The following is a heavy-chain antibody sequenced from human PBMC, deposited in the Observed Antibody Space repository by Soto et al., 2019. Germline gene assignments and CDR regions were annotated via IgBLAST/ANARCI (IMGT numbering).Heavy chain of an antibody. CDR2: ISGNGGST. CDR1: GFTFSSYA. CDR3: AKDLVYIGTVFDY. J-gene: IGHJ4*02. Sequence: GGSLRLSCAASGFTFSSYAMSWVRQAPGKGLEWVSAISGNGGSTYYADSVKGRFTISRDNSKNTLYLQMNSLRAEDTAVYYCAKDLVYIGTVFDYWGQGTLVTVSS. V-gene: IGHV3-23*01. D-gene: IGHD2-8*01.